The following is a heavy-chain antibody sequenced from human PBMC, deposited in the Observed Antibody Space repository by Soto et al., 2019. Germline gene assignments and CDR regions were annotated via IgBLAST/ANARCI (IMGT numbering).Heavy chain of an antibody. J-gene: IGHJ6*02. D-gene: IGHD6-6*01. Sequence: GASVKVSCKASGYSFTNYYVHWVRQAPGQGLEWMGILNPSDGTITYAQKLQGRVTMTRDTSTSTVYMELSSLRSEDTAVYFCARGSTSGIATRGYYYYYGLDVWGQGTTVTVS. CDR1: GYSFTNYY. CDR2: LNPSDGTI. V-gene: IGHV1-46*04. CDR3: ARGSTSGIATRGYYYYYGLDV.